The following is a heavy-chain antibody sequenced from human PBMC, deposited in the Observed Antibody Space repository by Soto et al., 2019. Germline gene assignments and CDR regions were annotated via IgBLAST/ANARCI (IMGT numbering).Heavy chain of an antibody. V-gene: IGHV4-39*01. CDR1: GGSISDSSYY. J-gene: IGHJ4*02. D-gene: IGHD3-10*01. CDR3: ARRVVRGVHFDY. CDR2: IYYSGST. Sequence: QLQLQESGPGLVKPSETLSLTCTVSGGSISDSSYYWAWIRQPPGKGLEWIGSIYYSGSTYYNPSLKSRVTISVDTSKNQFSLKLSSVTAADTAVYCCARRVVRGVHFDYWGQGTLVTVSS.